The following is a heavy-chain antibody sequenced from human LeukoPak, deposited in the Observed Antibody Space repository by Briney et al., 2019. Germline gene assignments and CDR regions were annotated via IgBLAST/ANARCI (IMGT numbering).Heavy chain of an antibody. V-gene: IGHV4-34*01. Sequence: SETLSLTCTVSGGSISSYYWRWIRQPPGKGLEWIGEINHSGSTNFNRSLKSRVTIPVEPSKSQFSLQLSSVTAADTAWYYCSRGHFSGSYLDYWGQGTLVTVSS. CDR2: INHSGST. J-gene: IGHJ4*02. D-gene: IGHD3-10*01. CDR1: GGSISSYY. CDR3: SRGHFSGSYLDY.